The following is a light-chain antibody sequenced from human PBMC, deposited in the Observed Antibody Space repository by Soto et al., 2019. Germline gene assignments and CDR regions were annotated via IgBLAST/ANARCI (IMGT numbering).Light chain of an antibody. CDR3: QQYNNWPLYT. CDR2: GAS. Sequence: EIVMTQSPATLSVSPGERGTLSCRASQSVSDSLAWYQHKPGQAPRLLIYGASTRATGIPARFSGSGSGTDFTITISSLQSDDSAVYYCQQYNNWPLYTFGQGTKLEIK. CDR1: QSVSDS. J-gene: IGKJ2*01. V-gene: IGKV3-15*01.